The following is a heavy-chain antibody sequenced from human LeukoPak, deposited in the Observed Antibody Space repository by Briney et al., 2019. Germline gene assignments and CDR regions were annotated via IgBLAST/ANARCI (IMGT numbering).Heavy chain of an antibody. CDR2: INPNSGGT. J-gene: IGHJ4*02. CDR1: GYTFTGYY. V-gene: IGHV1-2*02. D-gene: IGHD4-17*01. Sequence: ASVKVSCKASGYTFTGYYMHWVRQAPGQGLKWMGWINPNSGGTNYAQKFRGRVSMTRDTSISTAYMELSRLRSDDTAVYYCARDDGDGDYGRFDYWGQGTLVTVSS. CDR3: ARDDGDGDYGRFDY.